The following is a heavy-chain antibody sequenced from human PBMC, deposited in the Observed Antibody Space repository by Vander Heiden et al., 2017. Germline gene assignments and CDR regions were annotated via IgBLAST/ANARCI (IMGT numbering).Heavy chain of an antibody. CDR2: TYYTSNWFN. D-gene: IGHD2-2*01. Sequence: QVHLQQSGPGLAKPAQTLSLTCAIPGDSVSSNTVTWNWIRQSPSRGLEWLGRTYYTSNWFNEYAVSVKGRITIHPDTSKNQVSLQLNSVTPEDTADYYCARRSCTTTNCYFDSWGQGTLVTVSS. V-gene: IGHV6-1*02. CDR3: ARRSCTTTNCYFDS. J-gene: IGHJ4*02. CDR1: GDSVSSNTVT.